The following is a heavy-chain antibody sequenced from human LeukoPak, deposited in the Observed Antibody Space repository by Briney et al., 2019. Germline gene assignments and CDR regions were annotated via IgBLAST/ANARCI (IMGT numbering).Heavy chain of an antibody. Sequence: SETLSLTCTVSGGSISSYYWSWIRQPPGKGLEWIGYIYYSGSTNYNPSLKSRVTISVDTSKNQFSLKLSSVTAADTAVYYCARHNYYDFWSGYPSYYYYGMDVWGQGTTVAVSS. CDR2: IYYSGST. J-gene: IGHJ6*02. V-gene: IGHV4-59*08. CDR3: ARHNYYDFWSGYPSYYYYGMDV. D-gene: IGHD3-3*01. CDR1: GGSISSYY.